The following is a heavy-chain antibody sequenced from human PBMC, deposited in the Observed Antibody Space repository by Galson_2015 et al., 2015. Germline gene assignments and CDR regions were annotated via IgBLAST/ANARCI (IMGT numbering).Heavy chain of an antibody. D-gene: IGHD2-15*01. J-gene: IGHJ3*02. CDR3: ARSDIVVVVAASKLSQRMSAFDI. CDR2: INAGNGNT. CDR1: GYTFTSYA. V-gene: IGHV1-3*01. Sequence: SVKVSCKASGYTFTSYAMHWVRQAPGQRLEWMGWINAGNGNTKYSQKFQGRVTITRDTSASTAYMELSSLRSEGTAVYYCARSDIVVVVAASKLSQRMSAFDIWGQGTMVTVSS.